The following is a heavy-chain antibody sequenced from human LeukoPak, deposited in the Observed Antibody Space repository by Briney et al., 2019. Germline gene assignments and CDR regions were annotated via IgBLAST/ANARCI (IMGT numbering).Heavy chain of an antibody. Sequence: SETLSLTCTVSGGSFSSHYWSWIRQSPGKGLEWIAYMSYSVTSKDNPSLKSRLTISADTSKNQFSLRLSSVTAADTAVYYCATIKRGYPFGYFDFWGQGILVTVSS. CDR3: ATIKRGYPFGYFDF. D-gene: IGHD5-18*01. V-gene: IGHV4-59*11. CDR2: MSYSVTS. J-gene: IGHJ4*02. CDR1: GGSFSSHY.